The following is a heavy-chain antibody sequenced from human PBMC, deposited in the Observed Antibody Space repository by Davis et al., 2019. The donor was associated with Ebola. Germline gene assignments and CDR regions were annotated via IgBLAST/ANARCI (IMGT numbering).Heavy chain of an antibody. CDR3: ARDGGFWSGYHDY. Sequence: PGGSLRLSCAASSFTFTNAWMNWVRQAPGKGLEWVSVIYSGGSTYYADSVKGRFTISRDNSKNTLYLQMNSLRAEDTAVYYCARDGGFWSGYHDYWGQGTLVTVSS. D-gene: IGHD3-3*01. CDR2: IYSGGST. J-gene: IGHJ4*02. CDR1: SFTFTNAW. V-gene: IGHV3-53*01.